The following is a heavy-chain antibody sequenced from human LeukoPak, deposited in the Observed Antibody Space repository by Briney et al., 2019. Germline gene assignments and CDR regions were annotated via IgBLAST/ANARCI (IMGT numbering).Heavy chain of an antibody. CDR3: ARRSGSYFDY. CDR1: GVSISSSSYY. Sequence: PSETLSLTCTVSGVSISSSSYYWGWIRQPPGKGLEWIGSIYYSGSTYYNPSLKSRVTISVDTSKNQFSLKLSSVTAADTAVYYCARRSGSYFDYWGQGTLVTVSS. CDR2: IYYSGST. J-gene: IGHJ4*03. D-gene: IGHD1-26*01. V-gene: IGHV4-39*01.